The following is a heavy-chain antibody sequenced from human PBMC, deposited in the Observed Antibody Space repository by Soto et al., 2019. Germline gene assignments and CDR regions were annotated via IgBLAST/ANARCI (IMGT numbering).Heavy chain of an antibody. CDR3: ARGGGYGSGSYYRNDAFDI. CDR2: IIPIFGTA. D-gene: IGHD3-10*01. J-gene: IGHJ3*02. CDR1: GGTFSSYA. V-gene: IGHV1-69*13. Sequence: SVKVSCKASGGTFSSYAISWVRQAPGQGLEWMGGIIPIFGTANYAQKFQGRVTITADESTSTTYMELSSLRSEDTAVYYCARGGGYGSGSYYRNDAFDIWGQGTMVTVSS.